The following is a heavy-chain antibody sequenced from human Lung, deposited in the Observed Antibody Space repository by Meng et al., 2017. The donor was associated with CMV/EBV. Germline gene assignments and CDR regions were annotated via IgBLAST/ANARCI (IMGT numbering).Heavy chain of an antibody. CDR1: GFTVSSNY. CDR2: IYSGGST. J-gene: IGHJ4*02. Sequence: ESXKISWAASGFTVSSNYMSWVRQAPGKGLEWVSVIYSGGSTYYADSVKGRFTISRDNSKNTLYLQMNSLRAEDTAVYYCARGGGGALDYWGQGALVTVSS. V-gene: IGHV3-53*01. CDR3: ARGGGGALDY. D-gene: IGHD3-10*01.